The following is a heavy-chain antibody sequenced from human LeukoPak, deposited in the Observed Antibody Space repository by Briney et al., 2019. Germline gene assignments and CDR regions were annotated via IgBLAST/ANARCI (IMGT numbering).Heavy chain of an antibody. CDR1: GGSISGSSYY. J-gene: IGHJ6*02. D-gene: IGHD6-25*01. V-gene: IGHV4-39*07. CDR3: ARGYSSAVGV. Sequence: SETLSLTCTVSGGSISGSSYYWGWLRQPPGKGLEWIGNVYYSGTTYYNPSLKSRVTISVDTSKNQFSLKLSSVTAADTAVYYCARGYSSAVGVWGQGTTVTVSS. CDR2: VYYSGTT.